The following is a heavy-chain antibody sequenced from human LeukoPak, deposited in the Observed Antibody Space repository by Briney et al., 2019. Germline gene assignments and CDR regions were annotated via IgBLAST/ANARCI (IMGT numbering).Heavy chain of an antibody. D-gene: IGHD3-3*01. CDR3: ARGMYYDFWSGYYTGERAWFDP. Sequence: GASVKVSCKASGYTFTSYDINWVRQATGQGLEWMGWMNPNSGNTGYAQNFQGRVTMPRNTSISTAYMELSSLRSEDTAVYYCARGMYYDFWSGYYTGERAWFDPWGQGTLVSVSS. J-gene: IGHJ5*02. CDR2: MNPNSGNT. V-gene: IGHV1-8*01. CDR1: GYTFTSYD.